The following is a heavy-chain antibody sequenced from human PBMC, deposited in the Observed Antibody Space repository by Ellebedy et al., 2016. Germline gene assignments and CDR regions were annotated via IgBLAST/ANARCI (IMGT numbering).Heavy chain of an antibody. J-gene: IGHJ6*03. V-gene: IGHV3-9*01. D-gene: IGHD3-3*01. Sequence: SLKISXAASGFTFDDCAMHWVRQPPGKGLEWVSGISWNGGTIDYADSVKGRFIISRDNAKNFLYLQMNSLRADDTALYYCAKDGGGRFSEWSSHMDVWGKGTTVTV. CDR2: ISWNGGTI. CDR1: GFTFDDCA. CDR3: AKDGGGRFSEWSSHMDV.